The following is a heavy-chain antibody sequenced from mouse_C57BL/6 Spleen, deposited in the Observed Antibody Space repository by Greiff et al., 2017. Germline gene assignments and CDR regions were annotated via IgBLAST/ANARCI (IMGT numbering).Heavy chain of an antibody. Sequence: EVKLMESGGGLVKPGGSLKLSCAASGFTFSSYAMSWVRQTPEKRLEWVATISDGGSYTYYPDNVKGRFTISRDNAKNNLYLQMSHLKSEDTAMYYCARDRGTMVAYFDYWGQGTTLTVSS. CDR1: GFTFSSYA. J-gene: IGHJ2*01. D-gene: IGHD2-2*01. CDR2: ISDGGSYT. V-gene: IGHV5-4*01. CDR3: ARDRGTMVAYFDY.